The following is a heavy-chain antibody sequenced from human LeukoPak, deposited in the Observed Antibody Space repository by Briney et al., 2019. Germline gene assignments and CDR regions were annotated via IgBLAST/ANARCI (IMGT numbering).Heavy chain of an antibody. Sequence: GSLRLSCAASGFTFSSYEMNWVRQPPGKGLEWIGSIYYSGSTYYNPSLKSRVTISVDTSKNQFSLKLSSVTAADTAVYYCARNRYCSGGSCYLRYYYYYYMDVWGKGTTVTVSS. CDR3: ARNRYCSGGSCYLRYYYYYYMDV. D-gene: IGHD2-15*01. CDR1: GFTFSSYE. J-gene: IGHJ6*03. CDR2: IYYSGST. V-gene: IGHV4-39*07.